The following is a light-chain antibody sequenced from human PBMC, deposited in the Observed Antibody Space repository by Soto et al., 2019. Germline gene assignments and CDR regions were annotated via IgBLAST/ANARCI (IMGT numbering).Light chain of an antibody. Sequence: QSALTQPASVSGSPGQSITISCTGTSSDVGAYNFVSWHQQHPGKAPKLMIYNVYDRPSGISYRFSGSKSGNTASLTISGLQGEDEADYYCSSYTSSSTLRVFGTGTKVTVL. V-gene: IGLV2-14*03. J-gene: IGLJ1*01. CDR2: NVY. CDR1: SSDVGAYNF. CDR3: SSYTSSSTLRV.